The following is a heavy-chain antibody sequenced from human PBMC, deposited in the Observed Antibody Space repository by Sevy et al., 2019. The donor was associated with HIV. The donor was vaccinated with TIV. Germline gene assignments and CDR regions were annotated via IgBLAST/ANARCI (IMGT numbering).Heavy chain of an antibody. CDR1: GDSVSSNSAA. V-gene: IGHV6-1*01. CDR3: ARDRYYDSSGYYMGAFDI. D-gene: IGHD3-22*01. Sequence: SQTLSLTCAISGDSVSSNSAAWNWIRQSPSRGLEWLGRTYYRSKWYNDYAVSVKSRIPINPETSKNQFYLQLNSVTPEDTAVYYCARDRYYDSSGYYMGAFDIWGQGTMVTVSS. J-gene: IGHJ3*02. CDR2: TYYRSKWYN.